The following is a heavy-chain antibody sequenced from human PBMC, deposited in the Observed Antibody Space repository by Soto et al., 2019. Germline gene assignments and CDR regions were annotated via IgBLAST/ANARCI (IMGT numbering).Heavy chain of an antibody. V-gene: IGHV3-33*01. CDR3: GRTTITIFGVVHSAFDY. D-gene: IGHD3-3*01. CDR1: GFTFSSYG. J-gene: IGHJ4*02. Sequence: QVQLVESGGGVVQPGRSLRLSCAASGFTFSSYGMHWVRQAPGKGLEWVAVIWYDGSNKYYADSVKGRFTISRDNSKNTMYLQMNGLRAEDTAVYYCGRTTITIFGVVHSAFDYWGQGTLVTVSS. CDR2: IWYDGSNK.